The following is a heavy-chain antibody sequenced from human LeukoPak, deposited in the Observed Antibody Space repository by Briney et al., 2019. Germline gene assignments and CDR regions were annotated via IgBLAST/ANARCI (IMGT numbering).Heavy chain of an antibody. Sequence: GSLRLSCAASGFTFSSYWMSWVRQAPGKGLEWVANIKQDGSEKYYVDSVKGRFTISRDNAKNSLYLQMNSLRAEDTAVYYCARFLKYQLLHWGFYFDYGGQETLVTVSS. D-gene: IGHD2-2*01. CDR2: IKQDGSEK. V-gene: IGHV3-7*01. CDR1: GFTFSSYW. CDR3: ARFLKYQLLHWGFYFDY. J-gene: IGHJ4*02.